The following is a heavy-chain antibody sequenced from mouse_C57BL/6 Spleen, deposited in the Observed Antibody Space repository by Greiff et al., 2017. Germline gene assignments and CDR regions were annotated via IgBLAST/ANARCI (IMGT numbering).Heavy chain of an antibody. Sequence: EVKLMESGGGLVQPGGSLSLSCAASGFTFTDYYMSWVRQPPGKALEWLGFIRNKANGYTTEYSASVKGRFTISRDNSQSILYLQMNALRAEDSATYYCARYKLEFAYWGQGTLVTVSA. CDR2: IRNKANGYTT. D-gene: IGHD1-3*01. J-gene: IGHJ3*01. V-gene: IGHV7-3*01. CDR3: ARYKLEFAY. CDR1: GFTFTDYY.